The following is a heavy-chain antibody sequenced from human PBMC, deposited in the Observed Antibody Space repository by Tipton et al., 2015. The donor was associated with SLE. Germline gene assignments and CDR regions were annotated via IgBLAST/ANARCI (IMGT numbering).Heavy chain of an antibody. D-gene: IGHD2-21*01. CDR3: ARGAVLIQDNSWFDP. V-gene: IGHV4-4*02. Sequence: TLSLTCAVPGGSISSSNWWSWVRQPPGKGLEWIGEIYHSGSTNYNPSLKSRVTISVDTSKNQFSLKLSSVTAADTAVYYCARGAVLIQDNSWFDPWGQGTLVTVSS. J-gene: IGHJ5*02. CDR2: IYHSGST. CDR1: GGSISSSNW.